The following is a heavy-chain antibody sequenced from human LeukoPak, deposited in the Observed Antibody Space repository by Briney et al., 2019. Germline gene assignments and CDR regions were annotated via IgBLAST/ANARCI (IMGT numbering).Heavy chain of an antibody. CDR2: IIPILGIA. V-gene: IGHV1-69*04. CDR3: ASLTVVTKYFDY. D-gene: IGHD4-23*01. CDR1: GGTFSNYA. J-gene: IGHJ4*02. Sequence: ASVKVSCKASGGTFSNYAISWVRQAPGQRLEWMGRIIPILGIANYAQKFQGRVTITADKSTSTAYMELSSLRSEYTAVYYCASLTVVTKYFDYWGQGTLVTVSS.